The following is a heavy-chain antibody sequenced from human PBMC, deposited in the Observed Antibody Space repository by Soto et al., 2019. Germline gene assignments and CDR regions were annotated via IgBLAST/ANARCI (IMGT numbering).Heavy chain of an antibody. CDR1: GFTFSSYA. Sequence: PGGSLRLSCAASGFTFSSYAMHWVRQAPGKGLEWVAVISYDGSNKYYADSVKGRFTISRDNSKNTLYLQMNSLRAEDTAVYYCVRYRGPWVARGPLGFDPWGQGTLVTVSS. D-gene: IGHD1-26*01. CDR2: ISYDGSNK. CDR3: VRYRGPWVARGPLGFDP. J-gene: IGHJ5*02. V-gene: IGHV3-30-3*01.